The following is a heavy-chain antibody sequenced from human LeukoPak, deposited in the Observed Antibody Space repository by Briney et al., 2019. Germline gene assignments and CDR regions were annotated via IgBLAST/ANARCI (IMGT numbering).Heavy chain of an antibody. J-gene: IGHJ4*02. CDR2: IDPRDGGT. V-gene: IGHV1-2*06. D-gene: IGHD1-26*01. Sequence: GASVKVSCKPSGYTFTDYFTHWVRQAPGQGLEWMGRIDPRDGGTKYAQKFQGRVTMTRDTSISTAYMELSSLRSDDTAIYYCAKIGVSGSYWDFDSWGQGTLVTVSS. CDR1: GYTFTDYF. CDR3: AKIGVSGSYWDFDS.